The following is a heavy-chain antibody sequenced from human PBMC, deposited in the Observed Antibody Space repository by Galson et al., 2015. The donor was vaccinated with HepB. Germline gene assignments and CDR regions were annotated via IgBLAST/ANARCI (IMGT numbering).Heavy chain of an antibody. D-gene: IGHD6-13*01. CDR2: INPNSGGT. J-gene: IGHJ3*02. Sequence: SVKVSCKASGYTFTGYYMHWVRQAPGQGLEWMGWINPNSGGTNYAQKFQGRVTMTRDTSISTAYMELSRLRSDDTAVYYCARGVIAAAGTGGFDIWGQGTMVTVSS. V-gene: IGHV1-2*02. CDR3: ARGVIAAAGTGGFDI. CDR1: GYTFTGYY.